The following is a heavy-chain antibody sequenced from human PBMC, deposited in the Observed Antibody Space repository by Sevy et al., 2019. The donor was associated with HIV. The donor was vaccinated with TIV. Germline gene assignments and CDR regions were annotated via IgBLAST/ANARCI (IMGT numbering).Heavy chain of an antibody. V-gene: IGHV4-39*01. CDR1: GGSISSSSYY. CDR2: IYYSGST. J-gene: IGHJ5*02. CDR3: ASTRTIWFRESLWFDP. Sequence: SETLSLTCTVSGGSISSSSYYWGWIHQPPGKGLEWIGSIYYSGSTYYNPSLKSRVTISVDTSKNQFSLKLSSVTAADTAVYYCASTRTIWFRESLWFDPWGQGTLVTVSS. D-gene: IGHD3-10*01.